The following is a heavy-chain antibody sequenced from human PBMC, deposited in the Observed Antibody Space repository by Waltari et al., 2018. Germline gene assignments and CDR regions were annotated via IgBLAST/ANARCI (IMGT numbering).Heavy chain of an antibody. CDR3: ARELLHSNSFFDN. D-gene: IGHD6-6*01. J-gene: IGHJ4*02. V-gene: IGHV4-4*07. CDR1: SGVLSSYY. CDR2: IYETGTT. Sequence: QVQLQESGQGLVKPSETLFITCTVSSGVLSSYYWSWLRQPAGKGLEWIGRIYETGTTKYNPSLESRVTLSIDTSKRHISLNLTSVTAADTAVYFCARELLHSNSFFDNWGQGTLVTVSS.